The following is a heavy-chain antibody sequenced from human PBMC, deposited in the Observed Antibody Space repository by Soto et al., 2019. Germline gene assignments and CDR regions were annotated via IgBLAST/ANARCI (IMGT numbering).Heavy chain of an antibody. V-gene: IGHV4-30-2*01. CDR1: GGSISSGGYS. Sequence: QLQLQESGSGLVKPSQTLSLTCAVSGGSISSGGYSWSWIRQPPGKGLEWIGYIYHSGSTYYNPSLKSRVTISVDRSKNQFSLKLSPVTAADTAVYYCARGHGYCSGGSCYGYNWFDPWGQGTLVTVSS. CDR2: IYHSGST. D-gene: IGHD2-15*01. CDR3: ARGHGYCSGGSCYGYNWFDP. J-gene: IGHJ5*02.